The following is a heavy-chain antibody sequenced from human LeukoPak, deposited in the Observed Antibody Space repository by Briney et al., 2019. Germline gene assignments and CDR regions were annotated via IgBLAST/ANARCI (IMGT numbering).Heavy chain of an antibody. CDR2: ISGSGGST. CDR1: GFTFSNYV. Sequence: PGGSLRLSCAASGFTFSNYVMSWVRQAPGKGPEWVISGSGGSTVYADSVKGRFTISRDNSKNTLYLQMNSLRAEDTALYCCAREAQTTMYYFDYWGQGTLVTVSS. V-gene: IGHV3-23*01. CDR3: AREAQTTMYYFDY. J-gene: IGHJ4*02. D-gene: IGHD3-10*02.